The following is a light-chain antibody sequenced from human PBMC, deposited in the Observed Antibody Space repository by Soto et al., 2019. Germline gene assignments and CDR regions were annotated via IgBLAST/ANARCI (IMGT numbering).Light chain of an antibody. CDR2: GAS. Sequence: EIVLTQSPGTLSLSPGERATLSCRASQSVISNHLAWYQQKPGQAPRLLIYGASRRAAGIPDSFSGSGSGTDFTLTISRLEPEDFAVYYCQQYGGSTYTFGQGTKVDIK. CDR3: QQYGGSTYT. CDR1: QSVISNH. J-gene: IGKJ2*01. V-gene: IGKV3-20*01.